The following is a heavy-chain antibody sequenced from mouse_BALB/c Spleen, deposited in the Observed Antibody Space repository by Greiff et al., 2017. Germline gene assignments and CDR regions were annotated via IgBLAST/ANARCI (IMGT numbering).Heavy chain of an antibody. CDR2: IYPYNGGT. CDR1: GYTFTDYN. J-gene: IGHJ2*01. V-gene: IGHV1S29*02. CDR3: ARRGHYDYSFDY. D-gene: IGHD2-4*01. Sequence: EVQLQQSGPELVKPGASVKISCKASGYTFTDYNMHWVKQSHGKSLEWIGYIYPYNGGTGYNQKFKSKATLTVDNSSSTAYMELRSLTSEDSAVYYCARRGHYDYSFDYWGQGTTLTVSS.